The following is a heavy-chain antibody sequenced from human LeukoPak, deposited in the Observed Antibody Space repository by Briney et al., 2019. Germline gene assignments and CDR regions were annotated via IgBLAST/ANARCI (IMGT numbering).Heavy chain of an antibody. D-gene: IGHD3-3*01. CDR3: AKSGLSRFDY. CDR1: GFTFSTYA. V-gene: IGHV3-23*01. J-gene: IGHJ4*02. CDR2: ISGSGGST. Sequence: GGSLRLSCAASGFTFSTYAMSWVREAPGKGLECGSGISGSGGSTYYADSLKGRFTISRDDSKKTLYLQMNSLRAEDTAVYYCAKSGLSRFDYWGQGSLVTVSS.